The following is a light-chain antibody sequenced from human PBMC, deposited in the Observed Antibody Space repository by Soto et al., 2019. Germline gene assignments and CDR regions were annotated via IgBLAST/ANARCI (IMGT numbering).Light chain of an antibody. Sequence: QSVLTQPPSVSAAPGQKVTISCSGSSSNIGNNYVSWYQQLPGTAPKLLIYDNNKRPSGIPDRFSSSKSGTSATLGITGLQNGDEADYYCGTWDSSLSAGVFGGGTKLTVL. CDR2: DNN. J-gene: IGLJ2*01. CDR1: SSNIGNNY. V-gene: IGLV1-51*01. CDR3: GTWDSSLSAGV.